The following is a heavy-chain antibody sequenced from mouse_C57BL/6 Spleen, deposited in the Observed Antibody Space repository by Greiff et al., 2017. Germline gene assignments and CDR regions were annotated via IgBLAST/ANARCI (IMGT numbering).Heavy chain of an antibody. CDR3: ACYYYGSSLDY. Sequence: QVQLQQSGPELVKPGASVKISCKASGYAFSSSWMNWVKQRPGKGLEWIGRIYPGDGDTNYNGKFKGKATLTADKSSSTAYMQLSSLTSEDSAVYFCACYYYGSSLDYLGQGTTLTVSS. D-gene: IGHD1-1*01. CDR2: IYPGDGDT. V-gene: IGHV1-82*01. J-gene: IGHJ2*01. CDR1: GYAFSSSW.